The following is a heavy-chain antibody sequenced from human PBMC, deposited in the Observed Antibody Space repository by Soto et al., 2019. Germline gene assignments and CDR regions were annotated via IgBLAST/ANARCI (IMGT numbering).Heavy chain of an antibody. V-gene: IGHV3-48*02. CDR1: GFTFSSYS. CDR3: ARDGWGSGWFGRSGQDY. CDR2: ISSSSSTI. Sequence: GGSLRLSCAASGFTFSSYSMNWVRQAPGKGLEWVSYISSSSSTIYYADSVKGRFTISRDNAKNSLYLQMNSLRDEDTAVYYCARDGWGSGWFGRSGQDYWGQGTLVTVSS. D-gene: IGHD6-19*01. J-gene: IGHJ4*02.